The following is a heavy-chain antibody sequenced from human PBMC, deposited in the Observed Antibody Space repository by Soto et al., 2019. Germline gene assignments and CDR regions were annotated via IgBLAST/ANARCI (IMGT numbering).Heavy chain of an antibody. CDR3: AREGVHNYTEYYFDY. CDR2: ISGVRDYI. CDR1: GFTFSYYP. V-gene: IGHV3-21*06. Sequence: EVQLVESGGGLVNPGGSLRLSCAASGFTFSYYPLHWVRRAPGKGLEWVSSISGVRDYIRYADSVKCRFAISRDNAKTSLYLQMNSLTAEDTAVYYCAREGVHNYTEYYFDYWGQGTLVTVSS. D-gene: IGHD3-10*01. J-gene: IGHJ4*02.